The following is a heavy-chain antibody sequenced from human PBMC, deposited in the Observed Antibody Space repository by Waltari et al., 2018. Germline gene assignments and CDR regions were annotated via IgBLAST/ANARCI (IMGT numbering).Heavy chain of an antibody. V-gene: IGHV1-3*01. Sequence: QVQLVQSGAEVKKPGASVKVSCKASGYTFTSYAMHWVRQAPGQRLEWMGWINAGNGKTKYSRKFQGRVTITRDTSASTAYMELSSLRSEDTAVYYCARDTIRGSGSDYWGQGTLVTVSS. D-gene: IGHD6-19*01. J-gene: IGHJ4*02. CDR2: INAGNGKT. CDR1: GYTFTSYA. CDR3: ARDTIRGSGSDY.